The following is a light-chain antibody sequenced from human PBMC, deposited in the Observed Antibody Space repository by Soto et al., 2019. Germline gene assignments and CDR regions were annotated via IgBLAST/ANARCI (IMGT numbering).Light chain of an antibody. V-gene: IGKV3-15*01. CDR2: GAS. CDR3: QQYSNWPAFT. J-gene: IGKJ5*01. CDR1: QSVGSN. Sequence: EIVFTQSPGTLPLSPGERATLSCRASQSVGSNLAWYQQKPGQAPRLLIYGASTRATGIPARFSGSGSGTEFTLTISSLQSEDFAVYYCQQYSNWPAFTFGQGTRLDIK.